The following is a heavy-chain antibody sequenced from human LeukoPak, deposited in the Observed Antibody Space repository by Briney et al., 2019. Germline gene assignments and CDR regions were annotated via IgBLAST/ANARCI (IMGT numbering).Heavy chain of an antibody. Sequence: GGSLRLSCAASGFNFNNAWMSWVRQAPGKGLEWVGRIRSKIDGGATDYAAPVKGRFTISRDDSKNTLYLQINSLKIEDTAMYYCYTSITDYWGQGTLVTVSS. CDR1: GFNFNNAW. CDR3: YTSITDY. CDR2: IRSKIDGGAT. V-gene: IGHV3-15*07. J-gene: IGHJ4*02. D-gene: IGHD2-21*01.